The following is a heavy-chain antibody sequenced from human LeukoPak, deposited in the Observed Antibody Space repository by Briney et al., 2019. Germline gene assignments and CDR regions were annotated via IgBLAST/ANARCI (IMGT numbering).Heavy chain of an antibody. CDR3: ARIPNYDILTGYRSFYYYYYMDV. J-gene: IGHJ6*03. Sequence: PSETLSLTCTVSGGSISSSSYYWGWIRQPPGKGLEWIGSIYYSGSTYYNPSLKSRVTISVDTFKNQFSLKLSSVTAADTAVHYCARIPNYDILTGYRSFYYYYYMDVWGKGTTVTVSS. CDR1: GGSISSSSYY. V-gene: IGHV4-39*01. CDR2: IYYSGST. D-gene: IGHD3-9*01.